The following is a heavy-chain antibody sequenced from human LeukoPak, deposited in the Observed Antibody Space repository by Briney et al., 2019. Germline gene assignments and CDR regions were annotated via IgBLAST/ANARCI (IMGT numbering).Heavy chain of an antibody. J-gene: IGHJ4*02. CDR1: GYSFTTYW. D-gene: IGHD4-17*01. V-gene: IGHV5-51*01. CDR2: IYFTGSNV. CDR3: ARARDGNYMWDY. Sequence: GEPLKISCKGSGYSFTTYWIGWVRQMPGKGLEWMGIIYFTGSNVKYSPPFQGQVTISADMSISTAYLQWSSLRASDTGIYYCARARDGNYMWDYWGQGTLVTVSS.